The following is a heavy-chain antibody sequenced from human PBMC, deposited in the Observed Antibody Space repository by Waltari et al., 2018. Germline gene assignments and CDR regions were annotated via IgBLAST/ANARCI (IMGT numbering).Heavy chain of an antibody. CDR3: ARDRGRGLYLDS. J-gene: IGHJ4*02. D-gene: IGHD2-15*01. CDR1: GDSMSSTNF. V-gene: IGHV4-4*02. CDR2: VHRSGRT. Sequence: QLQLQQSGQGLVKPSESLSLTCAVSGDSMSSTNFWSWVRQSPGKGLEWIGQVHRSGRTNYNPSLASRVTISIDTSNNQFSLRMPSPTAADTAMYYCARDRGRGLYLDSWGQGTLVSVSP.